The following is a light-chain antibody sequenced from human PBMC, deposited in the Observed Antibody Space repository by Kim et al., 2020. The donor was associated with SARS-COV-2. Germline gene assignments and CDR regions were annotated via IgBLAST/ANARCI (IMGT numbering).Light chain of an antibody. CDR3: QQASGFPVT. J-gene: IGKJ5*01. V-gene: IGKV1-12*01. CDR2: HAS. CDR1: QRIGNW. Sequence: IQMTQSPSSVSASVGETVTITCRASQRIGNWLAWYQQKPGKAPDLLIYHASDLQTGVPSRFSGSGFGTDFTLTISSLQPEDSAIYYCQQASGFPVTFGQGTRLEIK.